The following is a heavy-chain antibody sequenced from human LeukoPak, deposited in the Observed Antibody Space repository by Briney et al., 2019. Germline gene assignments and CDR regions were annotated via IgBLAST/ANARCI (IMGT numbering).Heavy chain of an antibody. V-gene: IGHV3-23*01. J-gene: IGHJ4*01. CDR2: ISGSGDST. D-gene: IGHD5-18*01. Sequence: GGSLRLSRAASGFTFSSYAMNWVRQAPGKGLEWVSTISGSGDSTYYADSVKGRFIISRDNSKNTLYLQMNSLRAEDTAVYYCARDRGYSCGYWGQRTLVTVSS. CDR1: GFTFSSYA. CDR3: ARDRGYSCGY.